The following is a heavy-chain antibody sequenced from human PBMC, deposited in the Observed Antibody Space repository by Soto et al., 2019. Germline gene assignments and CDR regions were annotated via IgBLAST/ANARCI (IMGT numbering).Heavy chain of an antibody. CDR2: VIPIFGTA. V-gene: IGHV1-69*13. D-gene: IGHD6-19*01. Sequence: SVKVSCKASGGTFSSYGISWVRQAPGQGLEWMGGVIPIFGTANYAQKFQGRVTITADESTSTAYMELSSLRSEDTAVYYCARSEAVAGPKRNNWFDPWGQGTLVTVSS. CDR3: ARSEAVAGPKRNNWFDP. CDR1: GGTFSSYG. J-gene: IGHJ5*02.